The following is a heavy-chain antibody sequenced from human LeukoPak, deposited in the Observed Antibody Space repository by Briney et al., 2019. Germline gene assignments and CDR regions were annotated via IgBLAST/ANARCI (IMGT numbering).Heavy chain of an antibody. CDR1: GFTFSSYG. J-gene: IGHJ4*02. V-gene: IGHV3-33*01. Sequence: GGSLRLSCAASGFTFSSYGMHWVRQAPGKGLEWVADIWYDGSNKYYADSVKGRFTISRDNSKNTLYLQMNSLRAEDTAVYYCARGSGYCSSTSCPPPDYWGQGTLVTVSS. CDR2: IWYDGSNK. D-gene: IGHD2-2*03. CDR3: ARGSGYCSSTSCPPPDY.